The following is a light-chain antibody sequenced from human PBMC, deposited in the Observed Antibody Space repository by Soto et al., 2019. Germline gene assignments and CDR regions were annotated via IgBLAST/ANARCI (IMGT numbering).Light chain of an antibody. CDR1: QGIGST. J-gene: IGKJ1*01. V-gene: IGKV3-20*01. CDR2: GAS. CDR3: QQYGSSPGT. Sequence: EIVMTQSPATLSVSPGEGATLSCRASQGIGSTLAWYQQKPGQAPRLLIYGASSRATGIPDRFSGSGSGTDFTLTISRLEPEDFAVYYCQQYGSSPGTFGQGTKVDIK.